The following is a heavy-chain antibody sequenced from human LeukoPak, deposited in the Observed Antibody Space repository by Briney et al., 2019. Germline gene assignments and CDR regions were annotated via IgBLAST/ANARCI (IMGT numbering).Heavy chain of an antibody. CDR3: ARSDYYASGADC. D-gene: IGHD3-10*01. CDR2: IYYSGST. V-gene: IGHV4-39*01. CDR1: GGSISSSSYY. J-gene: IGHJ4*02. Sequence: PSETLSLTCTVSGGSISSSSYYWGWIRQPPGKGLEWIGSIYYSGSTYYNPSLKSRVTISVDTSKNQFSLKLSSVTAADTAVYYCARSDYYASGADCWGQGILVTVSS.